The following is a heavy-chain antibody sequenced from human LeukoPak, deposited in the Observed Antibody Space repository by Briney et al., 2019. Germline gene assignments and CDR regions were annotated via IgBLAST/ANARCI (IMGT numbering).Heavy chain of an antibody. V-gene: IGHV3-74*01. J-gene: IGHJ3*01. Sequence: GGSLRLSCAASGFTFSSYWMHWVRQAPGEGLVWVSRVDPDDSGSTYADSVKGRFTISRDNAKNTLWLQMNSLRADDTAVYYCAGVRAGGNRAFDVWGQGTVVAVSS. CDR3: AGVRAGGNRAFDV. D-gene: IGHD4-23*01. CDR2: VDPDDSGS. CDR1: GFTFSSYW.